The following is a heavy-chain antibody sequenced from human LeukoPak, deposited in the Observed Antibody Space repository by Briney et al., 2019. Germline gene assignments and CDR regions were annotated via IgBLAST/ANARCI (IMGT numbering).Heavy chain of an antibody. CDR1: GGSISSSSYY. CDR3: AGMIGDDALDI. V-gene: IGHV4-39*01. Sequence: PSETLSLTCTVSGGSISSSSYYWDWIRQPPGKGLEWIGTIYYSGTTYYNPSLKSRVTISVDTSRNQFSLKLSSVTATDTAVYYCAGMIGDDALDIWGQGTMVTVSS. D-gene: IGHD3-22*01. J-gene: IGHJ3*02. CDR2: IYYSGTT.